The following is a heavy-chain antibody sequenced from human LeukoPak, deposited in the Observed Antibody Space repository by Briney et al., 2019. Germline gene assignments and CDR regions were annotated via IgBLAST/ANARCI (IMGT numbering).Heavy chain of an antibody. Sequence: ASVKVSCKASGYTFTSYYMHWVRQAPGQGLEWMGWINPNSGDTNYAQKFQARVTMTRDTSISTAYMELSRLRSDDTAVYYCARVRFYDILTGYPYYMDVWGKGTTVTISS. V-gene: IGHV1-2*02. J-gene: IGHJ6*03. CDR1: GYTFTSYY. D-gene: IGHD3-9*01. CDR2: INPNSGDT. CDR3: ARVRFYDILTGYPYYMDV.